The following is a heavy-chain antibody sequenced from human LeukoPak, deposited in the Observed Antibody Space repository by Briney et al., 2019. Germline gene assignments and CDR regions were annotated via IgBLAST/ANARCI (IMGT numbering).Heavy chain of an antibody. CDR1: GGFVTGNY. J-gene: IGHJ4*02. Sequence: SETLSLTCSVSGGFVTGNYWSWIRQAAGKGLEWIGRIYSSGSTDYNFSLKSRLTMSLDTSKNQFSLKLNSVTAADTAVYYCARDPGSYLDYWLQGMLVAVCS. CDR3: ARDPGSYLDY. CDR2: IYSSGST. D-gene: IGHD3-16*02. V-gene: IGHV4-4*07.